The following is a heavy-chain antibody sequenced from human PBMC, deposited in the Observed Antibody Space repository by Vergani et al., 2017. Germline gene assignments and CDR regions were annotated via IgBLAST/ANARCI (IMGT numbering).Heavy chain of an antibody. D-gene: IGHD6-13*01. CDR2: IYYSGST. V-gene: IGHV4-34*01. CDR3: ARIPGAAGSKLFVFDY. Sequence: QVQLQQWGAGLLKPSETLSLTCAVYGGSFSGYYWSWIRQHPGKGLEWIGYIYYSGSTYYNPSLKSRVTISVDTSKNQFSLKLSSVTAADTAVYYCARIPGAAGSKLFVFDYWGQGTLVTVSS. J-gene: IGHJ4*02. CDR1: GGSFSGYY.